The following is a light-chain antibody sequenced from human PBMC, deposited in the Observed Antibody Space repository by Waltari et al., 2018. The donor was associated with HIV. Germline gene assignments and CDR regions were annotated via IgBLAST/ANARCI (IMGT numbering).Light chain of an antibody. Sequence: LVLTQSPSASASLAASVRLTCSLSSGHSNYFIAWHQQRHDQAPRFLMWRNSDGSYTRGDGIPDRFSGSSSGAERYVTISSLQSDDEADYYCQTWGTGIVVFGGGTKLAVL. CDR3: QTWGTGIVV. V-gene: IGLV4-69*01. CDR2: RNSDGSY. J-gene: IGLJ2*01. CDR1: SGHSNYF.